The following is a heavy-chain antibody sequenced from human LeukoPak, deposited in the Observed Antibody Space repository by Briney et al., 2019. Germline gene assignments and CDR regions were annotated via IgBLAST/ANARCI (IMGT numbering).Heavy chain of an antibody. CDR3: ARGPQALGDFWSGYYGSDYYYYMDV. J-gene: IGHJ6*03. CDR2: MNPNSGNT. CDR1: GYTFTSYD. Sequence: ASVKVSCKAFGYTFTSYDINWVRQATGQGLEWMGWMNPNSGNTGYAQKFQGRVTITRNTSISTAYMELSSLRSEDTAVYYCARGPQALGDFWSGYYGSDYYYYMDVWGKGTTVTVSS. D-gene: IGHD3-3*01. V-gene: IGHV1-8*03.